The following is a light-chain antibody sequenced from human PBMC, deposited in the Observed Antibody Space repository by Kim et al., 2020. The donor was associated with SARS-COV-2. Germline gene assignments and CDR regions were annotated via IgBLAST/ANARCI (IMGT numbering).Light chain of an antibody. CDR3: CSYAGSRV. V-gene: IGLV2-23*02. J-gene: IGLJ2*01. CDR2: EVS. Sequence: SPGQSITISCTGTNSDVGSYNLVSWYQQHPGKAPKLMIYEVSKRPSGVSNRFSGSKSGNTASLTISGLQAEDEADYYCCSYAGSRVFGGGTQLTVL. CDR1: NSDVGSYNL.